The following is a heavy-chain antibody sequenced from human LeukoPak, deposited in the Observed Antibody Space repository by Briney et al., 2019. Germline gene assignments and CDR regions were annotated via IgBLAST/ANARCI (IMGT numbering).Heavy chain of an antibody. CDR3: AKDHLTPYYYDSSGPNDAFDI. V-gene: IGHV3-9*01. Sequence: GRSLRLSCAASGFTFDDYAMRWVRQAPGKGLEWVSGISWNSGSIGYADSVKGRFTISRDNAKNSLYLQMNSLRAEDTALYYCAKDHLTPYYYDSSGPNDAFDIWGQGTMVTVSS. D-gene: IGHD3-22*01. CDR1: GFTFDDYA. J-gene: IGHJ3*02. CDR2: ISWNSGSI.